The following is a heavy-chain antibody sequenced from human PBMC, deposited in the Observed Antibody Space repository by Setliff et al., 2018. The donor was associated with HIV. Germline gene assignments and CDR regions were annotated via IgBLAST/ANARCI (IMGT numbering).Heavy chain of an antibody. Sequence: PGESLKISCAASGFNFNQYWMSWVRQAPGKGLEWVANIKVDGSQKYYLDSVKGRFTISRDNAKSSLILQMNSLRVEDTAMYYCVRESSGWRWGQGTLVTVSS. J-gene: IGHJ1*01. V-gene: IGHV3-7*03. CDR2: IKVDGSQK. D-gene: IGHD6-19*01. CDR3: VRESSGWR. CDR1: GFNFNQYW.